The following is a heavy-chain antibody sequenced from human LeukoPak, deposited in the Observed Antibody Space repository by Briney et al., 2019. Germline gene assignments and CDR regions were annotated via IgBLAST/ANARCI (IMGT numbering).Heavy chain of an antibody. CDR2: INSDGSTT. V-gene: IGHV3-74*03. J-gene: IGHJ3*02. Sequence: GGSLRLSCAASGFTFSNYWMHWVRQAPGKGLVWVSRINSDGSTTTYVDSVKGRFTTSRDNAKKTLYVQMNNLRAEDTAVYYCGREVGGNLGDAFDIWGQGTMVTVSS. D-gene: IGHD4-23*01. CDR3: GREVGGNLGDAFDI. CDR1: GFTFSNYW.